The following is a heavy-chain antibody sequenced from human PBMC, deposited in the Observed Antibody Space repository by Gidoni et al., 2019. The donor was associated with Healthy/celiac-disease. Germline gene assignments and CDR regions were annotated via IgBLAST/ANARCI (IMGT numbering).Heavy chain of an antibody. Sequence: QLQLQESGPGLVKPSETLSLTCTVSGGSISSSSYYWGWIRQPPGKGLEWIGSIYYSGSTYYNPSLKSRVTISVDTSTNQFSLKLSSVTAADTAVYYCARDHSDTAMGVTPFDYWGQGTLVTVSS. CDR3: ARDHSDTAMGVTPFDY. D-gene: IGHD5-18*01. J-gene: IGHJ4*02. CDR1: GGSISSSSYY. V-gene: IGHV4-39*07. CDR2: IYYSGST.